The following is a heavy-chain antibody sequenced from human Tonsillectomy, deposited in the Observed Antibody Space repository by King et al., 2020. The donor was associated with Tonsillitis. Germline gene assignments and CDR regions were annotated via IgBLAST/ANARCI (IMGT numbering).Heavy chain of an antibody. CDR1: GFTFNSYG. V-gene: IGHV3-33*08. CDR2: IWYDGTKK. CDR3: ARDRSALDAFEI. Sequence: HVQLVESGGGVVQPGRSLRLSCAASGFTFNSYGMHWVRQAPGKGLEWVGVIWYDGTKKYYADSVKGRFTISRDNSKNTLYLQMNSLRAEDTAVYYCARDRSALDAFEIWGQGTMVTVSS. J-gene: IGHJ3*02.